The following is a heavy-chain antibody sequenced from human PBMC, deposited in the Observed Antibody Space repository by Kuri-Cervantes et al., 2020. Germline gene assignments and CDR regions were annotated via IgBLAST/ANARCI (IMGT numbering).Heavy chain of an antibody. CDR1: GFTFSSYG. J-gene: IGHJ5*02. CDR2: IWYDGSNK. CDR3: ARELGYCSGGSCYSWFEP. D-gene: IGHD2-15*01. V-gene: IGHV3-33*08. Sequence: GGSLRLSCAASGFTFSSYGMHWVRQAPGKGLEGVAVIWYDGSNKYYADSVKGRFTISRDNSKNTLYLQMNSLRAEDTAVYYCARELGYCSGGSCYSWFEPWGQGTLVTVSS.